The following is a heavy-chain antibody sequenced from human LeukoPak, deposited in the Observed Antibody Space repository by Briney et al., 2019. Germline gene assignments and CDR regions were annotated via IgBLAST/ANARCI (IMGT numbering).Heavy chain of an antibody. CDR2: IIPILGIA. CDR3: ARGDIVATEFDY. Sequence: SVKVSCKASGGTFSSYAISWVRQAPGQGLEWMGRIIPILGIANYAQKFQGRVTITADKSTSTAYMELSSLRSEGTAVYYCARGDIVATEFDYWGQGTLVTVSS. CDR1: GGTFSSYA. V-gene: IGHV1-69*04. J-gene: IGHJ4*02. D-gene: IGHD5-12*01.